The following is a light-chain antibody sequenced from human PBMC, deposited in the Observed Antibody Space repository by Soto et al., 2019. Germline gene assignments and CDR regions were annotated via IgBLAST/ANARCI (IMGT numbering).Light chain of an antibody. V-gene: IGKV3-15*01. CDR3: YQYNGWNQM. Sequence: EIVMTQSPVTLSVSPGERATLSCRASQNISRSLAWYQQKPDQGPSLLIYGTSTRAGGVPARFSGGGSGTEFTLTITSLQSEDFAVYYCYQYNGWNQMFGQRTKV. CDR1: QNISRS. J-gene: IGKJ1*01. CDR2: GTS.